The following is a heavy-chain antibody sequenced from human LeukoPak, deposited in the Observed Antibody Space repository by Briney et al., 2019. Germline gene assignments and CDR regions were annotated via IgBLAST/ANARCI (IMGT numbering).Heavy chain of an antibody. CDR2: ISSSGRAI. D-gene: IGHD1-26*01. J-gene: IGHJ4*02. V-gene: IGHV3-48*04. CDR3: AREIPSGSYAPDY. Sequence: GGSLRLACAASGFTFNTNSMKWVRQAPGKGLEWVSYISSSGRAILYADSVKGRFTVSRDNAKNSLYLQMNHLRAEDTAVYYCAREIPSGSYAPDYWGQGTLVTVSS. CDR1: GFTFNTNS.